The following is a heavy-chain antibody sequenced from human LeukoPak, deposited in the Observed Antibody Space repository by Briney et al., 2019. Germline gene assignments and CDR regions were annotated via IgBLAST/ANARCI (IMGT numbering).Heavy chain of an antibody. V-gene: IGHV3-23*01. CDR3: ARAGNSSGYYYGD. Sequence: GGSLRLSCAASGFTLGSFGVSWVRQAPGKGLEWVSFISGTGLSTYYADSVKGRFTISRDNSKNTLYLQMNSLRVEDTAVYHCARAGNSSGYYYGDWGQGTLVTVSS. D-gene: IGHD3-22*01. CDR2: ISGTGLST. CDR1: GFTLGSFG. J-gene: IGHJ4*02.